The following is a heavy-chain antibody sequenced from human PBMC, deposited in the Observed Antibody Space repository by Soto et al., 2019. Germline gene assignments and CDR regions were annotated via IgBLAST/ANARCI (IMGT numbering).Heavy chain of an antibody. CDR1: GGSISNYY. CDR2: IHYSGNT. V-gene: IGHV4-59*12. D-gene: IGHD4-17*01. CDR3: AIRTILDDYGDYDIYYYMDV. J-gene: IGHJ6*03. Sequence: SETLSLTCTVSGGSISNYYWSWIRQPPGKGLEWIGYIHYSGNTKYNPSLKSRVTISVDTSKNQFSLKLSSVTAADTAVYYCAIRTILDDYGDYDIYYYMDVWGKGTTVTVSS.